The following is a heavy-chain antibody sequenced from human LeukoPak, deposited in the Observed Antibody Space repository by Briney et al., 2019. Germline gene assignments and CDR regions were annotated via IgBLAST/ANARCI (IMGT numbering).Heavy chain of an antibody. CDR1: GYSFNNVYY. D-gene: IGHD1-14*01. Sequence: PSETLSPTCTVSGYSFNNVYYWAWIRQPPGKGLEWIGRIYNSGSTSYNPSLTSRPTLPLHPSKNQSSLRLTSVLAADTAVSYCARNISGLGLSSHHAYGPAGAFDIWGQGTLVIVSS. CDR2: IYNSGST. CDR3: ARNISGLGLSSHHAYGPAGAFDI. V-gene: IGHV4-38-2*02. J-gene: IGHJ3*02.